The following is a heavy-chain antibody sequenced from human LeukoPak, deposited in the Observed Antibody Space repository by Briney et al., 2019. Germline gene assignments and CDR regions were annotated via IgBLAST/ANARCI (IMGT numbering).Heavy chain of an antibody. Sequence: ASVKVSCKVSGYTLNELSIQWVRQAPGKGLEWMGGFDYEDGERIYAQKFQGRVSMTEDTSTDTAYMVLSSLRSEDTAVYYCARGRYDSSGFWFDPWGQGTLVTVSS. D-gene: IGHD3-22*01. V-gene: IGHV1-24*01. CDR3: ARGRYDSSGFWFDP. CDR2: FDYEDGER. J-gene: IGHJ5*02. CDR1: GYTLNELS.